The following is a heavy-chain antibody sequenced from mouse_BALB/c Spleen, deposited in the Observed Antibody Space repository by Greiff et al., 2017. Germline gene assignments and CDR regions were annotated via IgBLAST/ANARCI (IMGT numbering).Heavy chain of an antibody. CDR2: SRNKANDYTT. V-gene: IGHV7-1*02. CDR1: GFTFSDFY. D-gene: IGHD2-3*01. Sequence: EVKVVESGGGLVQPGGSLRLSCATSGFTFSDFYMEWVRQPPGKRLEWIAASRNKANDYTTEYSASVKGRFIVSRDTSQSILYLQMNALRAEDTAIYYCARDFYDGWFAYWGQGTLVTVSA. J-gene: IGHJ3*01. CDR3: ARDFYDGWFAY.